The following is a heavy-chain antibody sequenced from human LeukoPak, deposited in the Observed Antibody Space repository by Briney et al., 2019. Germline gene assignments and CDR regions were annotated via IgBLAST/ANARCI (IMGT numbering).Heavy chain of an antibody. D-gene: IGHD6-13*01. J-gene: IGHJ4*02. Sequence: SVKVSCKASGGTFSDYAVSWVRQAPGQGLEWMGRIIPLLGVRSYAQKFQDRVTITADKSTSTASMELSSLRSEDTAVYYCAIIAVGGVDPFDSWGQGTLVTVSS. CDR3: AIIAVGGVDPFDS. CDR2: IIPLLGVR. V-gene: IGHV1-69*04. CDR1: GGTFSDYA.